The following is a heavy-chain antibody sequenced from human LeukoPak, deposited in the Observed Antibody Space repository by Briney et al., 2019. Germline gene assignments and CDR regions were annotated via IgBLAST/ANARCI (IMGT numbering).Heavy chain of an antibody. D-gene: IGHD3-10*01. J-gene: IGHJ6*02. CDR3: AKDRGRTVRGVSYYGMDV. V-gene: IGHV3-30*18. CDR1: GFTFSSYG. Sequence: GGSLRLSCAASGFTFSSYGMHWVRQAPGKGLEWVAVISYDGSNKYYADAVKGRFTISRDNSKNTLYLQMNSLRAEDTAVYYCAKDRGRTVRGVSYYGMDVWGQGTTVTVSS. CDR2: ISYDGSNK.